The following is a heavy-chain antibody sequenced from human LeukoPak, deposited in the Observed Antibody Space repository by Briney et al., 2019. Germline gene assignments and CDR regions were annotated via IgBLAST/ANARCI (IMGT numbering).Heavy chain of an antibody. CDR1: GYSISSGYY. Sequence: SETLSLTCTVSGYSISSGYYWGWIRQPPGKGLEWIGCIYHSGSTYYNPSLKSRVTISVDTSRNQFSLKLSSVTAADTAVYYCARARDGYIQLRYSFDYWGQGTLVTVSS. D-gene: IGHD5-24*01. CDR2: IYHSGST. V-gene: IGHV4-38-2*02. J-gene: IGHJ4*02. CDR3: ARARDGYIQLRYSFDY.